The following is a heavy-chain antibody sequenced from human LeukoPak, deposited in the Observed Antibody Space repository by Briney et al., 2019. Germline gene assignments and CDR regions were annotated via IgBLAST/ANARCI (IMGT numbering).Heavy chain of an antibody. Sequence: PGGSLRLSCAASGFSFSSYEMNWVRQAPGKGLEWVSYISSSGSTIYYADSVKGRFTISRDNAKNSLYLQMNSLRAEDTAVYYCARRRGRYSGDAFDIWGQGTMVTVSS. J-gene: IGHJ3*02. CDR2: ISSSGSTI. CDR1: GFSFSSYE. V-gene: IGHV3-48*03. D-gene: IGHD1-26*01. CDR3: ARRRGRYSGDAFDI.